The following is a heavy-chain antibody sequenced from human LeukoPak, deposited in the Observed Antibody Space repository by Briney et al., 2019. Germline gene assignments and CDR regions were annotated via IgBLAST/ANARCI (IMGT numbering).Heavy chain of an antibody. Sequence: ASVKVSCKASGYTFTGYYIHWVRQAPGQGLEWMGWINPKSGGTNYAHNFQGRVTMTRDTSISTAYMDLSRLRSDDTAVYYCARDLGHCANGVCYTGSSDYGGQGTLVTVS. J-gene: IGHJ4*02. V-gene: IGHV1-2*02. D-gene: IGHD2-8*01. CDR2: INPKSGGT. CDR3: ARDLGHCANGVCYTGSSDY. CDR1: GYTFTGYY.